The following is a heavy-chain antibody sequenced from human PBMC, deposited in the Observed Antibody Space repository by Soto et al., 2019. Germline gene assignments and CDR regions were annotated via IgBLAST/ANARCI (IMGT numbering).Heavy chain of an antibody. J-gene: IGHJ5*02. Sequence: QVQLQESGPGLVKPSETLSLTCTVSGVSVNTGSFYWSWIRQPPGKGLEWIGYISYSGSTNYNPPLKSRVTISVDTSKNQFSLKLTSVTAADTAVYYCAREDAINWVAPWGQGTLVTVSS. V-gene: IGHV4-61*01. D-gene: IGHD2-2*01. CDR1: GVSVNTGSFY. CDR2: ISYSGST. CDR3: AREDAINWVAP.